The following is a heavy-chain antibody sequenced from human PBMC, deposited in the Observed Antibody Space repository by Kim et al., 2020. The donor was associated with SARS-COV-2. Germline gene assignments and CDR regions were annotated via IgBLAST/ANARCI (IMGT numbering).Heavy chain of an antibody. Sequence: GGSLRLSCAASGFTFSSYWMSWVRQAPGKGLEWVANIKQDGSEKYYVDSVKGRFTISRDNAKNSLYLQMNSLRAEDTAVYYCATAPWVYDSSGYYPSYFDYWGQGTLVTVSS. CDR3: ATAPWVYDSSGYYPSYFDY. CDR2: IKQDGSEK. J-gene: IGHJ4*02. V-gene: IGHV3-7*01. CDR1: GFTFSSYW. D-gene: IGHD3-22*01.